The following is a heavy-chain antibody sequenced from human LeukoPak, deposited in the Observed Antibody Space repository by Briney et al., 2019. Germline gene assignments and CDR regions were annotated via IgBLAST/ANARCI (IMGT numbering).Heavy chain of an antibody. Sequence: GGSLRLSCAASGFTFSSYAMSWVRQAPGKGLEWVSAISGSGGSTYYADSVKGRFTISRDNAKNSLYLRMNSLRDEDTAVYFCARDSFYYGSGSHNYFDYWGQGTLVTVSS. V-gene: IGHV3-23*01. J-gene: IGHJ4*02. D-gene: IGHD3-10*01. CDR2: ISGSGGST. CDR1: GFTFSSYA. CDR3: ARDSFYYGSGSHNYFDY.